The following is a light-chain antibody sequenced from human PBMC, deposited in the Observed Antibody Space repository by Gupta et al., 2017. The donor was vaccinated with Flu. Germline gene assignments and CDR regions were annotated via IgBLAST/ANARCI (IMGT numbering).Light chain of an antibody. CDR1: NLGRKS. CDR3: QVWDSSSPHHVV. V-gene: IGLV3-21*02. CDR2: DDT. Sequence: SYVLTQPPLVSAAPGPTATISSWRDNLGRKSVHWYQQRPGQAPVLVVYDDTDRPSGIPAGFSGSNSGNTATLTIVRVEAGDEADYYCQVWDSSSPHHVVFGGGTKLAVL. J-gene: IGLJ2*01.